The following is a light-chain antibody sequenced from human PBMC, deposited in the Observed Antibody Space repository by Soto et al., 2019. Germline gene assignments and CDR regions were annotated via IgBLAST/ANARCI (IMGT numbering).Light chain of an antibody. V-gene: IGKV3-20*01. Sequence: EIVLTQSPGTLSLSPGERATLSCRASQSLSSSYLVWYQQKPGQAPRLLIYGAYSRATGIPDRFSGSGSGKDFTLTISRLEPEDFAVYYCQHYGNTPPSVTFGPGTKVDIK. CDR3: QHYGNTPPSVT. J-gene: IGKJ3*01. CDR2: GAY. CDR1: QSLSSSY.